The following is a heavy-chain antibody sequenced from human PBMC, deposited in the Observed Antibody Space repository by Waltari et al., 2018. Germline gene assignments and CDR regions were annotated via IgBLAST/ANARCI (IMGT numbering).Heavy chain of an antibody. J-gene: IGHJ5*02. CDR1: GASFSDYY. CDR2: IRPPGRT. V-gene: IGHV4-34*01. CDR3: TRGGNYDFWSHRPFVDP. D-gene: IGHD3-3*01. Sequence: QVQLQQWGAGLLGPSETLSLTCAVYGASFSDYYWGWVRQPPGKGLEWIGQIRPPGRTNYNPSLKSRVTISIDTPRSQFSLRLSSVTAADTALYFCTRGGNYDFWSHRPFVDPWGQGTLVTVSS.